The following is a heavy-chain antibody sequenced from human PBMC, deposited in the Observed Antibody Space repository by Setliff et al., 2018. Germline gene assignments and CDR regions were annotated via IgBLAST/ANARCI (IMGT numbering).Heavy chain of an antibody. CDR1: GGSINSMSYY. CDR3: ASPRRDDLDSPFDAFDS. Sequence: SETLSLTCTVSGGSINSMSYYWGWIRQPPGKGLEWIGSIYHSGSSYYNPSLRSRVTISVDTSKNQFSLILRSVTAADTAVYYCASPRRDDLDSPFDAFDSWGQGTKVTVSS. D-gene: IGHD3-3*01. V-gene: IGHV4-39*07. J-gene: IGHJ3*02. CDR2: IYHSGSS.